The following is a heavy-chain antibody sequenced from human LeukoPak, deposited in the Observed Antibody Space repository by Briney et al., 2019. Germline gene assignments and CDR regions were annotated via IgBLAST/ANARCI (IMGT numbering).Heavy chain of an antibody. J-gene: IGHJ5*02. V-gene: IGHV4-4*07. D-gene: IGHD3-3*01. CDR3: ARVEVNYDFWSGYYYWFDP. CDR2: IYTSGST. CDR1: GGSISSYY. Sequence: SETLSLTCTVSGGSISSYYWSWIRQPAGKGLEWIGRIYTSGSTNYNPSLKSRVTMSVDTSKNQFSLKLISVTAADTAVYYCARVEVNYDFWSGYYYWFDPWGQGTLVTVSS.